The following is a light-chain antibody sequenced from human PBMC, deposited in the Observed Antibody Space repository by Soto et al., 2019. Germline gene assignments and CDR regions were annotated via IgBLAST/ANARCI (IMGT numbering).Light chain of an antibody. V-gene: IGLV1-47*01. CDR2: RNN. Sequence: QSVLTQPPSASGTPGQKVTISCSGRSSNIGSNYVYWYQQLPGTAPKLLISRNNQRPSGAPDRFSGSKSGTSASLAISGLRSEDEADYYCAVWDDSLSGRVFGTGTKLTVL. CDR1: SSNIGSNY. J-gene: IGLJ1*01. CDR3: AVWDDSLSGRV.